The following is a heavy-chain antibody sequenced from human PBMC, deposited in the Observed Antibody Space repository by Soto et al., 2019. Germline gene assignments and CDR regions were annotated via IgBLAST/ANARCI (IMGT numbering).Heavy chain of an antibody. J-gene: IGHJ6*02. Sequence: EEQLLESGGGLVQPGGSLRLTCAASGFTFSSYAMSWVRQAPGKGLEWVSAISGSSTYYADSVKGRFTISRDNSKDTLYLQMNSLRAEDTAVYYCARAAGIMTRGFHGMDVWGQGTTVTVSS. V-gene: IGHV3-23*01. CDR1: GFTFSSYA. D-gene: IGHD3-10*01. CDR2: ISGSST. CDR3: ARAAGIMTRGFHGMDV.